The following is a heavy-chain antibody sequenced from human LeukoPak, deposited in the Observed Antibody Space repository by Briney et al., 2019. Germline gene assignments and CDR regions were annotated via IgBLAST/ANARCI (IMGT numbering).Heavy chain of an antibody. CDR3: VRDSSYSHFDY. CDR1: GFLFKLFA. V-gene: IGHV3-69-1*01. J-gene: IGHJ4*02. CDR2: IGSGGDL. Sequence: PGGSLRLSCVGSGFLFKLFAVGWVRQAPGKGLEWVSTIGSGGDLHYADSVKGRFTISRDSAKNSLYLQMNSLRAEDTAVYYRVRDSSYSHFDYWGQGTLVTVSS. D-gene: IGHD4-11*01.